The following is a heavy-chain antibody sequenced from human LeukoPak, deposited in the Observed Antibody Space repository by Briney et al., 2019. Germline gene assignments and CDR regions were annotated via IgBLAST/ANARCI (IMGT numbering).Heavy chain of an antibody. CDR3: ARGIGSYGSFDY. CDR1: GGSFSGYY. Sequence: SETLSLTCAVYGGSFSGYYWSWIRQPPGKGLEWIGEINHSGSTNYNPSLKSRVTISVDTSKNQFSLKLSSVTAADTAVYHCARGIGSYGSFDYWGQGILVTVSS. V-gene: IGHV4-34*01. D-gene: IGHD5-18*01. CDR2: INHSGST. J-gene: IGHJ4*02.